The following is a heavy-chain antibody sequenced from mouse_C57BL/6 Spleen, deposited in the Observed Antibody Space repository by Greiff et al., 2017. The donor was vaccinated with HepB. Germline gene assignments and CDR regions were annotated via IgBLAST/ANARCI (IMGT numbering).Heavy chain of an antibody. D-gene: IGHD1-1*01. V-gene: IGHV5-9*01. J-gene: IGHJ4*01. CDR1: GFTFSSYT. CDR3: ARPLSYYYGSSYAMDY. CDR2: ISGGGGNT. Sequence: EVQVVESGGGLVKPGGSLKLSCAASGFTFSSYTMSWVRQTPEKRLEWVATISGGGGNTYYPDSVKGRFTISRDNAKNTLYLQMSSLRSEDTALYYCARPLSYYYGSSYAMDYWGQGTSVTVSS.